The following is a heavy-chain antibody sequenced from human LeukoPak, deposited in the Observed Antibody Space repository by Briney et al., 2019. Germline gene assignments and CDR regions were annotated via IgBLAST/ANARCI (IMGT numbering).Heavy chain of an antibody. CDR1: GFTFSSYG. CDR3: AREDELGAGYFDY. Sequence: GRSLRLSCAASGFTFSSYGIHWVRQAPGKGLEWVAVIWYDGSNKYYADSVKGRFTISRDNSENTLYLQMNSLRAEDTAVYYCAREDELGAGYFDYWGQGTLVTVSS. V-gene: IGHV3-33*01. D-gene: IGHD1-26*01. CDR2: IWYDGSNK. J-gene: IGHJ4*02.